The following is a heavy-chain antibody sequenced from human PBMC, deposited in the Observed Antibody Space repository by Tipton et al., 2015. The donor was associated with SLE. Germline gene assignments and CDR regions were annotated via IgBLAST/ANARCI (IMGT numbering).Heavy chain of an antibody. D-gene: IGHD2-8*02. CDR2: IKEDGSDK. J-gene: IGHJ4*02. V-gene: IGHV3-7*01. CDR1: GLPFRNFW. CDR3: AREISSGAFDY. Sequence: SLRLSCAASGLPFRNFWMSWARQAPGKGLEWVANIKEDGSDKNYVDSVRGRFTISRDNAKDSMFLQMNNLRGEDTAQYYCAREISSGAFDYWGRGILVTVSS.